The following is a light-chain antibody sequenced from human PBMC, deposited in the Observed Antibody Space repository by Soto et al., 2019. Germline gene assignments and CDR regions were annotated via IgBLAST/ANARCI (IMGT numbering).Light chain of an antibody. CDR2: DAS. J-gene: IGKJ2*01. CDR1: QSVSSY. Sequence: EIVLTQSPATLSLSPGERATLSCRASQSVSSYLAWYQQKPGQAPRLLIYDASNRATGIPARFSGSGSGTDCTLHISRLEPEDFAVYYCQQRRNWPPYTFGQGTKLEIK. V-gene: IGKV3-11*01. CDR3: QQRRNWPPYT.